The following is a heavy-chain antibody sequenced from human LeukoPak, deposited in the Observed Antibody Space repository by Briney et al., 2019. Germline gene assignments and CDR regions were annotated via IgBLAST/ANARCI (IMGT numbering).Heavy chain of an antibody. CDR2: MNPNSANT. V-gene: IGHV1-8*03. D-gene: IGHD1-26*01. J-gene: IGHJ6*03. CDR3: ARGRGGSLCYYMDV. CDR1: GYTFTSYD. Sequence: ASVKVSCKASGYTFTSYDINWVRQATGQGLEWMGWMNPNSANTGYAQKFQGRVSVTRNTSISTVYMELSSLRSEDTAVYYCARGRGGSLCYYMDVWGKGTTVTVSS.